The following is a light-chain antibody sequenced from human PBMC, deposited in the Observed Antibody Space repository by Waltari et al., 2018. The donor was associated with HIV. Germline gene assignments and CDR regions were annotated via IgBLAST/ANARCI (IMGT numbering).Light chain of an antibody. CDR3: ETWDDRLNGVI. CDR2: SNN. CDR1: RPTTGGNP. Sequence: QSVLTKPPSPSGAPGRRFPTSCPGSRPTTGGNPVNWYQQLPGTAPKVLIYSNNQRPSGVPARFSGSKSGTSASLAISGLQSEDEADYYCETWDDRLNGVIFGGGTKVTVL. J-gene: IGLJ2*01. V-gene: IGLV1-44*01.